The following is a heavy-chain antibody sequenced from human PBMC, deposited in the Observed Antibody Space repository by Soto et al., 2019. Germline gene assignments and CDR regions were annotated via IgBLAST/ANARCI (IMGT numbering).Heavy chain of an antibody. Sequence: QVQLQQWGAGLLKPSETLSLTCAVYGGSFSGYYWSWIRQPPGKGLEWIGEINHSGSTNYNPSLKSRVTRSVDTSKNQFSLKLSSVTAADTAVYYCARLWPVRGVNTKRVGTWYFDLWGRGTLVTVSS. CDR2: INHSGST. CDR3: ARLWPVRGVNTKRVGTWYFDL. D-gene: IGHD3-10*01. V-gene: IGHV4-34*01. CDR1: GGSFSGYY. J-gene: IGHJ2*01.